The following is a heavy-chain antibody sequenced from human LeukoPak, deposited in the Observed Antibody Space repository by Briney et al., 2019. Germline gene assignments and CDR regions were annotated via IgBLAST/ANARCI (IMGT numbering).Heavy chain of an antibody. CDR3: ARVRYYGSGSYFSTGGYYFDY. V-gene: IGHV1-18*01. J-gene: IGHJ4*02. D-gene: IGHD3-10*01. Sequence: ASVKVSCKASGYTFTSYGISWVRQAPGQGLEWMGWISAYNGNTNYAQKLQGRVTMTTATSTSTAYMELRSLRSDDTAVYYCARVRYYGSGSYFSTGGYYFDYWGQGTLVTVSS. CDR2: ISAYNGNT. CDR1: GYTFTSYG.